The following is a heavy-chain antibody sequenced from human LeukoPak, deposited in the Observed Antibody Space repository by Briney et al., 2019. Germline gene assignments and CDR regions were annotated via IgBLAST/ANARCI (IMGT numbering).Heavy chain of an antibody. CDR1: GFTFSSYW. CDR3: ARDQDYSRSTSCYKY. CDR2: IKQDGSEK. D-gene: IGHD2-2*02. V-gene: IGHV3-7*01. J-gene: IGHJ4*02. Sequence: GGSLRLSCAASGFTFSSYWMSWVRQAPGKGLEWVANIKQDGSEKYYVDSVKGRFTISRDNAKNSLYLQMNSLRAEDTAVYYCARDQDYSRSTSCYKYWGQGTLVTVSS.